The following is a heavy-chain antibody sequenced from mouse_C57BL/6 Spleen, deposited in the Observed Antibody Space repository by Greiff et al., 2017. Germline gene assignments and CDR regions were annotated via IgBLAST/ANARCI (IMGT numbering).Heavy chain of an antibody. V-gene: IGHV1-80*01. CDR2: IYPGDGDT. CDR1: GYAFSSYW. CDR3: ARRDYGSFDY. Sequence: VQGVESGAELVKPGASVKISCKASGYAFSSYWMNWVKQRPGKGLEWIGQIYPGDGDTNYNGKFKGKATLTADKSSSTAYMKLSSLTSEDSAVYFCARRDYGSFDYWGQGTTLTVSS. J-gene: IGHJ2*01. D-gene: IGHD1-1*01.